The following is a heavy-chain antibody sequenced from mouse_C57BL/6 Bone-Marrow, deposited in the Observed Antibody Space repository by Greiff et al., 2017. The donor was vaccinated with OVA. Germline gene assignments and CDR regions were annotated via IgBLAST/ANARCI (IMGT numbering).Heavy chain of an antibody. Sequence: EVQRVESGAELVRPGASVKLSCTASGFNIKDDYMHWVKQRPEQGLEWIGWIDPENGDTEYASKFQGKATITADTSSNTAYLQLSSLTSEYTAVYYCTSFIATVVAPSYWGQGTLVTVSA. CDR1: GFNIKDDY. CDR3: TSFIATVVAPSY. J-gene: IGHJ3*01. D-gene: IGHD1-1*01. CDR2: IDPENGDT. V-gene: IGHV14-4*01.